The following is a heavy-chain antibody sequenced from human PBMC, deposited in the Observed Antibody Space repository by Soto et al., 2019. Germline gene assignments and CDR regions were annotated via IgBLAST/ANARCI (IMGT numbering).Heavy chain of an antibody. V-gene: IGHV3-30*18. Sequence: GGSLRLSCAASGFTFSSYGMHWVRQAPGKGLEWVAVISYDGSNKYYADSVKGRFTISRDNSKNTLYLQMNSLRAEDTAVYYCAKTYYDILTGYYLYYYYYMDVWGKGTTVTVSS. J-gene: IGHJ6*03. D-gene: IGHD3-9*01. CDR2: ISYDGSNK. CDR3: AKTYYDILTGYYLYYYYYMDV. CDR1: GFTFSSYG.